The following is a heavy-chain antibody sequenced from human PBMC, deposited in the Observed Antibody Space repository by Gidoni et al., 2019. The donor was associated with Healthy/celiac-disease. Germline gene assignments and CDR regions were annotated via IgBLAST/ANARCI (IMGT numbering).Heavy chain of an antibody. CDR3: ARGVAVAVTGYFDY. D-gene: IGHD6-19*01. CDR1: GYTFPSYA. V-gene: IGHV1-3*01. J-gene: IGHJ4*02. CDR2: INAGNGNT. Sequence: QVQLVQSGAEVQKPGASVTVSCKASGYTFPSYAMHWVRQAPGQRLEWMGWINAGNGNTKYSQKFQGRVTITRDTSASTAYMELSSLRSEDTAVYYCARGVAVAVTGYFDYWGQGTLVTVSS.